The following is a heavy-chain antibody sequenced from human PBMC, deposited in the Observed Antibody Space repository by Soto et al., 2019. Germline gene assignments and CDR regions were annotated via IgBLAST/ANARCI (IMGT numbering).Heavy chain of an antibody. V-gene: IGHV1-3*01. CDR2: INAGNGNT. CDR1: GYTFTSYA. Sequence: QVQLVQSGAEVKKPGASVKVSCKASGYTFTSYAMHWVRQAPGQRLEWMGWINAGNGNTKYSQKFQGRVTITRDTSASTAYMELSSLRSEDTAVYYCARAPQQLVPGVVYYYYYGMDVW. D-gene: IGHD6-13*01. J-gene: IGHJ6*01. CDR3: ARAPQQLVPGVVYYYYYGMDV.